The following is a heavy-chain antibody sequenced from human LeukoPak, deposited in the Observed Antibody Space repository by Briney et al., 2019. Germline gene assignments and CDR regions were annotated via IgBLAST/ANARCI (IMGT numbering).Heavy chain of an antibody. CDR3: ARVGDFWSGYYPYYFDY. D-gene: IGHD3-3*01. Sequence: SETLSLTCTVSGGSISSYYWSWIRQPPGRGLECIGYIHYSGSTYYNPSLKSRVTISVDTSKNQFSLKLSSVTAADTAVYYCARVGDFWSGYYPYYFDYWGQGTLVTVSS. V-gene: IGHV4-59*12. CDR2: IHYSGST. CDR1: GGSISSYY. J-gene: IGHJ4*02.